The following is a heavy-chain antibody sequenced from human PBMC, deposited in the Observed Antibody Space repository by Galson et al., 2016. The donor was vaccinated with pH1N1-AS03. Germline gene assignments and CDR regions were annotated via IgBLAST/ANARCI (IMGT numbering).Heavy chain of an antibody. D-gene: IGHD3-22*01. Sequence: SLRLSCAASGFTFNNYWMSGVRQAPGKGVEWLSGISGSGGNTDYADSVRGRFTISRDTSKNTLYLQMSSLRAEDTAVYYCAKDRDYYYDSSFGHWGQGTLVTVSS. J-gene: IGHJ4*02. CDR2: ISGSGGNT. CDR3: AKDRDYYYDSSFGH. V-gene: IGHV3-23*01. CDR1: GFTFNNYW.